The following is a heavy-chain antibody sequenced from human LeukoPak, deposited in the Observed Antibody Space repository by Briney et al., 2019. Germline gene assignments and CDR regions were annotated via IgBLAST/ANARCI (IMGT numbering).Heavy chain of an antibody. V-gene: IGHV3-53*01. CDR2: MYGGGTT. Sequence: GGSLRLSCAASGFTVSSDYMSWVRQAPGKGLEWVSVMYGGGTTYYADSVKGRFTFSRDSSKNTMYLQINSLRAEDTAVYYCARASRGTFPDYWGQGTLVTVSS. CDR1: GFTVSSDY. J-gene: IGHJ4*02. D-gene: IGHD3-16*01. CDR3: ARASRGTFPDY.